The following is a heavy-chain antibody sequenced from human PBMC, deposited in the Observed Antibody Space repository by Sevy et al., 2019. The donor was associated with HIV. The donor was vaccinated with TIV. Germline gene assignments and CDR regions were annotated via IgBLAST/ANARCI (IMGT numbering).Heavy chain of an antibody. J-gene: IGHJ4*02. CDR3: ARVGTFEKSESQYRFMDN. V-gene: IGHV3-7*01. CDR2: VNQDGSKI. Sequence: GGSLRLSCAASGFTFTTYWMTWVRQAPGKGLEWVANVNQDGSKITYVDSVKGRFIISRDNAKKSLYVQMNSLRADDTAVYYCARVGTFEKSESQYRFMDNWGQGTLVTVSS. D-gene: IGHD6-6*01. CDR1: GFTFTTYW.